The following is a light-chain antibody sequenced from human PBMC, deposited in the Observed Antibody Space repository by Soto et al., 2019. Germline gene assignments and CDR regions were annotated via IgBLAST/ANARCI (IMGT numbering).Light chain of an antibody. CDR3: QQYNSYST. V-gene: IGKV1-5*03. CDR2: KAS. J-gene: IGKJ1*01. Sequence: DIQMTQSPSTLSASVGDRVTITCRASQSINSWLAWYQQKPGKVPKLLIYKASSLESGVPSRFSGSGSGTEFTLTISSLQPDDFAIYYCQQYNSYSTFGQGTKVDIK. CDR1: QSINSW.